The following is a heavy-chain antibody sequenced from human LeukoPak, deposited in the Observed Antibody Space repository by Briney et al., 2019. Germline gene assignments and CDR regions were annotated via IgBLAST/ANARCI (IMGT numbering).Heavy chain of an antibody. CDR1: GGSISSGGYS. V-gene: IGHV4-30-2*01. Sequence: SETLSLTCAVSGGSISSGGYSWSWIRQPPGKGLEWIGYIYHSGSTYYNPSLKSRVTISVDRSKNQFSLKLSSVTAADTAVYYCARVVPAASGWFDPWGQGTLVTVSS. CDR2: IYHSGST. D-gene: IGHD2-2*01. J-gene: IGHJ5*02. CDR3: ARVVPAASGWFDP.